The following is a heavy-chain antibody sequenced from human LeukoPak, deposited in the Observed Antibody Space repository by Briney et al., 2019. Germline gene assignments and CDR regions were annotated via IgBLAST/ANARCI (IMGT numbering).Heavy chain of an antibody. CDR2: IYPGDSDT. CDR3: ARRYDYVWGGGAFDI. CDR1: GYSFTSYW. D-gene: IGHD3-16*01. Sequence: GSGYSFTSYWIGWVRQMPGKGLEWMGIIYPGDSDTGYSPSFQGQVTISADKSISTAYLQWSSLKASDTAMYYCARRYDYVWGGGAFDIWGQGTMVTVSS. J-gene: IGHJ3*02. V-gene: IGHV5-51*01.